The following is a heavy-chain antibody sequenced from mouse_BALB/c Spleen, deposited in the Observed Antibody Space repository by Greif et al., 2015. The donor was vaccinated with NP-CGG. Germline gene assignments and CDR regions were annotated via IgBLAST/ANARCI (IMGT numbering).Heavy chain of an antibody. CDR3: ARRYRYDWGYFDV. CDR1: GFAFSSYD. D-gene: IGHD2-14*01. J-gene: IGHJ1*01. Sequence: EVKVVESGGGLVKPGGSLKLSCAACGFAFSSYDMSWVRQTPEKRLEWVAYISSGGGSTYYPDTVKGRFTISRDNAKNTLYLQMSSLKSEDTAMYYCARRYRYDWGYFDVWGAGTTVTVSS. CDR2: ISSGGGST. V-gene: IGHV5-12-1*01.